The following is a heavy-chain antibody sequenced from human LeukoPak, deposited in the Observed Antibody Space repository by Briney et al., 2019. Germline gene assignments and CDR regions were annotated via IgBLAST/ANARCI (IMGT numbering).Heavy chain of an antibody. Sequence: GGSLRLSCTASGFTFSNFWMGWVRQAPGKGLEWVANIKQDGSEKYYVDSVKGRFTISRDNAKNSLYLQMNSLRAEDTAVYYCARVSKASGLPYYYYYYGMDVWGQGTTVTVSS. V-gene: IGHV3-7*01. J-gene: IGHJ6*02. CDR3: ARVSKASGLPYYYYYYGMDV. CDR1: GFTFSNFW. CDR2: IKQDGSEK. D-gene: IGHD5-18*01.